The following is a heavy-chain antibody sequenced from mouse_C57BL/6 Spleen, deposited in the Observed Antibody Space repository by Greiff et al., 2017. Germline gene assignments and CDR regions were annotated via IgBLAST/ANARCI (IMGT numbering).Heavy chain of an antibody. CDR3: AGGKRGRADY. V-gene: IGHV1-67*01. CDR1: GYTFTDYA. J-gene: IGHJ2*01. D-gene: IGHD4-1*01. CDR2: ICTYYGDA. Sequence: VQLQQSGPELVRPGVSVKISCKGSGYTFTDYAMHWVHQSHAKSLEWIGVICTYYGDASYNQQFKDKATMTVDKSSSTASMELARLTSEDAAVYYCAGGKRGRADYWGQGTTLTVSS.